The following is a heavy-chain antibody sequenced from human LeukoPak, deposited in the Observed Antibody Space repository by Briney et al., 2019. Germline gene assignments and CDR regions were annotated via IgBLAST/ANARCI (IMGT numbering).Heavy chain of an antibody. CDR1: GGSVSSSSYY. D-gene: IGHD6-25*01. Sequence: SETLSLTCTVSGGSVSSSSYYWGWIRQPPGKGLEWIGNIYYSGSTYYNPSLKSRVTISVDTSKSQFSLKLSSVTAADTAVYYCARVRGYRRSDLDYWGQGTLVTVSS. CDR2: IYYSGST. V-gene: IGHV4-39*07. J-gene: IGHJ4*02. CDR3: ARVRGYRRSDLDY.